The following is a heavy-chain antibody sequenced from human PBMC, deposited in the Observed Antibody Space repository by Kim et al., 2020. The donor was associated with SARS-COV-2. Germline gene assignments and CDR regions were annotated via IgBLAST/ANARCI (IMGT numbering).Heavy chain of an antibody. CDR3: ARDLPPSYYDILTGYYVPADIGSNWFDP. CDR2: ISSSGSTI. J-gene: IGHJ5*02. D-gene: IGHD3-9*01. Sequence: GGSLRLSCAASGFTFSDYYMSWIRQAPGKGLEWVSYISSSGSTIYYADSVKGRFTISRDNAKNSLYLQMNSLRAEDTAVYYCARDLPPSYYDILTGYYVPADIGSNWFDPWGQGTLVTVSS. CDR1: GFTFSDYY. V-gene: IGHV3-11*01.